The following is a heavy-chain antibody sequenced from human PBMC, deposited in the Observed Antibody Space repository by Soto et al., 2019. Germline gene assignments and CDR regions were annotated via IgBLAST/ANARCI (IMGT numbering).Heavy chain of an antibody. Sequence: ASVKVSCKASGYTFTSYDINWVRQATGQGLEWMGWMNPNSGNTGYAQKFQGRVTMTRNTSISTAYMELSSLRSEDTAVYYCTTHKRWLTGYYRFLAAFDIWGQGTMVTVSS. CDR1: GYTFTSYD. CDR3: TTHKRWLTGYYRFLAAFDI. J-gene: IGHJ3*02. D-gene: IGHD3-9*01. CDR2: MNPNSGNT. V-gene: IGHV1-8*01.